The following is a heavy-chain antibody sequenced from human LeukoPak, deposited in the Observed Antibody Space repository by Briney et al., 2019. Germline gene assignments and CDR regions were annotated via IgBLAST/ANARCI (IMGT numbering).Heavy chain of an antibody. J-gene: IGHJ5*02. CDR3: ARDNSVEDTAWWFDP. D-gene: IGHD4-23*01. Sequence: ASVKVSCKVSGCTLTELSMHWVRQAPGKGLEWMGGFDPEDGETIYAQKFQGRVTMTEDTSTDTAYMELSSLRSEDTAVYYCARDNSVEDTAWWFDPWGQGTLVTVSS. V-gene: IGHV1-24*01. CDR2: FDPEDGET. CDR1: GCTLTELS.